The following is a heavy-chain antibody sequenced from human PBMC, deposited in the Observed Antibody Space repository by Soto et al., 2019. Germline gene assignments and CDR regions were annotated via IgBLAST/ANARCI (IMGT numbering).Heavy chain of an antibody. CDR3: ARVFGSGSYLPFDY. CDR2: IIPIFGTA. Sequence: ASVKVSCKASGGTFSSYAISWVRQAPGEGLEWMGGIIPIFGTANYAQKFQGRVTITADESTSTAYMELSSLRSEDTAVYYCARVFGSGSYLPFDYWGQGTLVTVSS. V-gene: IGHV1-69*13. D-gene: IGHD3-10*01. CDR1: GGTFSSYA. J-gene: IGHJ4*02.